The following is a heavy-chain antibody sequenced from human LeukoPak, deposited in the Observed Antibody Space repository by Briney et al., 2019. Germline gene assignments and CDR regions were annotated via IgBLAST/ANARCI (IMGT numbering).Heavy chain of an antibody. J-gene: IGHJ6*03. CDR3: ASVEQWLVQGYYYYMDV. V-gene: IGHV1-8*01. CDR2: MNPNSGNT. CDR1: GYTFTSYD. D-gene: IGHD6-19*01. Sequence: GASVKVSCKASGYTFTSYDINWVRQATGQGLEWMGWMNPNSGNTGYAQKFQGRVTMTRNTSISTAYMELSSLRSEDTAVYYCASVEQWLVQGYYYYMDVWGKGTTVTVSS.